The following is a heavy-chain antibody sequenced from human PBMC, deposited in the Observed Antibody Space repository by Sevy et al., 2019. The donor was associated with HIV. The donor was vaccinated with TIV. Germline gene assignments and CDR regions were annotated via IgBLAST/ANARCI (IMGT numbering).Heavy chain of an antibody. CDR3: AFTKGVFGVVMTSFFFDY. Sequence: ASVKVSCKASGYTFTSYGISWVRQAPGQGLEWMGWTSAYNGNTNYAQKFQGRLTMTTDTSTSTAYMEMRSLRSDDTAMYYCAFTKGVFGVVMTSFFFDYWGQGTLVTVSS. CDR2: TSAYNGNT. D-gene: IGHD3-3*01. J-gene: IGHJ4*02. CDR1: GYTFTSYG. V-gene: IGHV1-18*01.